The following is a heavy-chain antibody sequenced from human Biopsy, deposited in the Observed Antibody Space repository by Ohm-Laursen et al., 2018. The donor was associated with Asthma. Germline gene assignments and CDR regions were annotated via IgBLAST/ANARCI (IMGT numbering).Heavy chain of an antibody. J-gene: IGHJ4*02. V-gene: IGHV4-31*03. D-gene: IGHD2-21*01. CDR2: ISYSGNT. Sequence: TLSLTCTVSGGSIISGDYFWSWIRQHPGKGLEWVGYISYSGNTYYTPSLKSRVSISVDTSKNQFSLNLSSVTAADTAVYYCAAYCISPACPFGYWGQGTLVTVSS. CDR1: GGSIISGDYF. CDR3: AAYCISPACPFGY.